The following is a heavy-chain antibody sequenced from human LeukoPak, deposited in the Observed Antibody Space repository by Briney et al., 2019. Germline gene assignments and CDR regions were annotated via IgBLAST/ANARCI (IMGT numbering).Heavy chain of an antibody. V-gene: IGHV3-7*01. CDR3: ARHRGTYFDY. CDR2: IKEDGTEK. D-gene: IGHD1-26*01. CDR1: GFTFSTHW. J-gene: IGHJ4*02. Sequence: GGSLRLSCAASGFTFSTHWMTWLRQAPERGLEWVANIKEDGTEKYYLDSVEGRFIISRDNAKNSLFLQTHGLRVEDTAVYYCARHRGTYFDYWGQGILVTVSS.